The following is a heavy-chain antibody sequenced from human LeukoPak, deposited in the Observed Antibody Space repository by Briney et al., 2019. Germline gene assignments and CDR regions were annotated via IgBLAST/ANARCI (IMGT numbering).Heavy chain of an antibody. D-gene: IGHD5-24*01. J-gene: IGHJ4*02. Sequence: SETLSLTCTVSGYSISSGYYWGWIRQPPGKGLEWIGSIYHSGSTYYNPSLKSRVTISVDTSKNQFSLKLSSVTAADTAVYYCARDRDGYNPDWGQGTLVTVSS. CDR2: IYHSGST. CDR1: GYSISSGYY. V-gene: IGHV4-38-2*02. CDR3: ARDRDGYNPD.